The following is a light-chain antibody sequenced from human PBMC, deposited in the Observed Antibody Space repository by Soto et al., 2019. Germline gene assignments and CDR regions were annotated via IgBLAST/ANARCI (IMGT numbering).Light chain of an antibody. CDR1: SSDVGAYIY. J-gene: IGLJ1*01. CDR2: EVN. Sequence: QSLLTQPASVSGSPGQSITISCGGTSSDVGAYIYVSWYQQFPGKAPKLILYEVNNRPSGVSNRFSGSKSDTTASLTISGLQHEDEADYYCSAYPDIDPKGLGIGTKVTV. V-gene: IGLV2-14*03. CDR3: SAYPDIDPKG.